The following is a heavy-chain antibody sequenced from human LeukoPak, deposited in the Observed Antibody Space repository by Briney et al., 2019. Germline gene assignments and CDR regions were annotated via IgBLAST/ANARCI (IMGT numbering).Heavy chain of an antibody. J-gene: IGHJ6*03. CDR1: GGPFSAYY. D-gene: IGHD2-8*01. V-gene: IGHV4-4*09. CDR3: AIHTNVDISSFMDV. CDR2: IYSSGNT. Sequence: PSETLSLTCTVSGGPFSAYYWSWIRQPPGRGLEWIGYIYSSGNTNYNPSLKSRVTISVGTSKKQHSLKLTSVTAADTAVYYCAIHTNVDISSFMDVWGKGTTVTVSS.